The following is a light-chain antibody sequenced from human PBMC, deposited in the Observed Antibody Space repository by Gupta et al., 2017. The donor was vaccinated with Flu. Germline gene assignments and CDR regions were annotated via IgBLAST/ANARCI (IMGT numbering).Light chain of an antibody. V-gene: IGKV3-20*01. CDR1: QSVRSDY. CDR3: QQYATSSWT. Sequence: PGERATLSCRASQSVRSDYLAWYQQKPGQAPRLLIYGAYYRATGIPDRFSGSGSGTDFTLTISRLEPEDSAVYYCQQYATSSWTFGQGTKVEFK. CDR2: GAY. J-gene: IGKJ1*01.